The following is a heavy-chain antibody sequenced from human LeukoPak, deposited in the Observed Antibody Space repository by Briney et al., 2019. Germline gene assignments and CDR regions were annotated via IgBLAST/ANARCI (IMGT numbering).Heavy chain of an antibody. CDR1: GFTFSDYY. CDR3: ASESSFLPHYDFWSGPRRIPNWFDP. Sequence: PGGSLRLSCAASGFTFSDYYMSWIRQAPGKGLEWVSYISSSGSTIYYADSVKGRFTISRDNAKNSLYLQMNSLRAEDTAVYYCASESSFLPHYDFWSGPRRIPNWFDPWGQGTLVTVSS. D-gene: IGHD3-3*01. J-gene: IGHJ5*02. CDR2: ISSSGSTI. V-gene: IGHV3-11*04.